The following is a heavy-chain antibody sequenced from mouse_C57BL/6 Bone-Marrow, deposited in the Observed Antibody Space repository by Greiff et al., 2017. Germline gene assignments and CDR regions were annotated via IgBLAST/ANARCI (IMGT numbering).Heavy chain of an antibody. J-gene: IGHJ2*01. CDR3: AITLDY. CDR2: IHPNSGST. CDR1: GYTFTSYW. Sequence: VQLQQSGAELVKPGASVKLSCKASGYTFTSYWMHWVKQRPGQGLEWIGMIHPNSGSTNYNETFKSKATLTADKSSSTAYMQLSSLTSEDSAVXYSAITLDYWGTGTTLTVSS. V-gene: IGHV1-64*01.